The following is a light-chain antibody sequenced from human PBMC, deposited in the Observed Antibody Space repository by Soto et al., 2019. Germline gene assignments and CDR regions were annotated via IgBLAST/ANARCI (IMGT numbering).Light chain of an antibody. Sequence: QSVLTQPPSASGSPGQSVTISCTGNSNDVGHSSFISWYQQHPGKRPKLIIYEVSKRPSGVPDRFSGSKSGNTASLSVSGLQDEDEADYFCNAQADNGKHVFGTGTKLTVL. J-gene: IGLJ1*01. CDR2: EVS. V-gene: IGLV2-8*01. CDR3: NAQADNGKHV. CDR1: SNDVGHSSF.